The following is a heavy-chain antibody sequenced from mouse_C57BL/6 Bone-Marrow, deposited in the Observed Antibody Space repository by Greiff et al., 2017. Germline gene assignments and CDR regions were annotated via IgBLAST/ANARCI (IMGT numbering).Heavy chain of an antibody. CDR3: ARDRYFFGSRVEFDY. CDR2: IHPNSGST. D-gene: IGHD1-1*01. V-gene: IGHV1-64*01. Sequence: QVQLQQPGAELVKPGASVKLSCKASGYTFTSYWMHWVKQRPGQGLEWIGMIHPNSGSTNYNEKFKSKATLTVDKSSGTAYMQLRSLTSGESAVYYCARDRYFFGSRVEFDYWGQGTTLTVSP. J-gene: IGHJ2*01. CDR1: GYTFTSYW.